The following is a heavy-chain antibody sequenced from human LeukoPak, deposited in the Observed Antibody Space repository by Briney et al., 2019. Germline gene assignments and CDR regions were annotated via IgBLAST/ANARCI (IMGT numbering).Heavy chain of an antibody. J-gene: IGHJ6*02. V-gene: IGHV4-34*01. CDR3: AIAPDYDFWSGYYLYYYGMDV. D-gene: IGHD3-3*01. CDR1: GGSFSGYY. Sequence: SETLSLTCAVYGGSFSGYYWSWIRQPPGKGLEWIGEINHSGSTNYNPSLKSRVTISVDTSKNQFSLKLSSVTAADTAVYYCAIAPDYDFWSGYYLYYYGMDVWGQGTTVTVSS. CDR2: INHSGST.